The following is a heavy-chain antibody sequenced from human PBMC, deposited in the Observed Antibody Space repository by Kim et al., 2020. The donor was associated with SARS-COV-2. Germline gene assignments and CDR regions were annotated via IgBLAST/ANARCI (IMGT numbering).Heavy chain of an antibody. CDR1: GGSISSSNW. Sequence: SETLSLTCAVSGGSISSSNWWSLVRQPPRKGLGWIGVIYHSGSTNYNPSLKSRVTISVDKSKNQFSLKLSSVTAAATAVYYCARAYQLLSAFDIWGQGTMVTVSS. D-gene: IGHD2-2*01. V-gene: IGHV4-4*02. CDR3: ARAYQLLSAFDI. J-gene: IGHJ3*02. CDR2: IYHSGST.